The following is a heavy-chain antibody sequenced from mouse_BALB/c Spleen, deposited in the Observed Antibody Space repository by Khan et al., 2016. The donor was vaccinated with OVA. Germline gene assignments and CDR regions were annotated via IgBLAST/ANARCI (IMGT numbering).Heavy chain of an antibody. D-gene: IGHD1-2*01. Sequence: EVQLQESGPGLVKPSQSLSLTCTVTGYSITSGYGWNWIRQFPGNQLEWMVYISYSGSTNYNPSLKSRISITRDTSKNQFFLQLNSVTTEDTATYYCARTARIKYWPQGTTLTVSS. CDR3: ARTARIKY. CDR2: ISYSGST. J-gene: IGHJ2*01. CDR1: GYSITSGYG. V-gene: IGHV3-2*02.